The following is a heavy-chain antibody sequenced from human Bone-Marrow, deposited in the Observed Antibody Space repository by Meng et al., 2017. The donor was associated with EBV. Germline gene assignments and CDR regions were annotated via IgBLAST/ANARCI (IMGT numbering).Heavy chain of an antibody. CDR3: ASWASSIAARPPYY. V-gene: IGHV4-34*01. J-gene: IGHJ4*02. CDR2: INHSGST. D-gene: IGHD6-6*01. Sequence: QLQQWGAGLLKPSETLSLTCDVYGGSFSGYYWSWIRQPAGKGLEWIGEINHSGSTNYNPSLKSRVTISVDTSKNQFSLKLSSVTAADTAVYYCASWASSIAARPPYYWGQGTLVTVSS. CDR1: GGSFSGYY.